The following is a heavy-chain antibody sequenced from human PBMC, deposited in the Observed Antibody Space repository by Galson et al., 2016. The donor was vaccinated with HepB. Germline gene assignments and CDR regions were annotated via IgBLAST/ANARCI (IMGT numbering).Heavy chain of an antibody. CDR1: GFTFSDSY. CDR3: ATEAVAAKFDH. Sequence: SLRLSCAASGFTFSDSYMTWIRQVPGKGLEWVSYISYSGTTMYYSDSVKGRFTISRDNAKNSLYLQMNSLRADDTAVYYCATEAVAAKFDHWGQGTLVTASS. CDR2: ISYSGTTM. D-gene: IGHD6-19*01. V-gene: IGHV3-11*01. J-gene: IGHJ4*02.